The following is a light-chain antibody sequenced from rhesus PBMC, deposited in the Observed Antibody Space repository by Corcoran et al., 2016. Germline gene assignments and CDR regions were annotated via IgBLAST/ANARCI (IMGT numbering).Light chain of an antibody. Sequence: DIQMTQSPSSLSASVGDTVTITCRASQSISSWLDWYQQKPGKAPKLRIYKASSLQSGVPSRFSGSGSGTEFTRTISILQPEDFATYYCLQYSSSPMYSFGQGTKVEIK. J-gene: IGKJ2*01. CDR3: LQYSSSPMYS. CDR2: KAS. V-gene: IGKV1-22*01. CDR1: QSISSW.